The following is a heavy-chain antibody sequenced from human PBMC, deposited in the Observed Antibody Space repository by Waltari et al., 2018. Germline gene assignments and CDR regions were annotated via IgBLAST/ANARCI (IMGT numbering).Heavy chain of an antibody. V-gene: IGHV4-39*07. CDR1: GGSISSSSYY. Sequence: QLQLQESGPGLVKPSETLSLTCTVSGGSISSSSYYWGWIRQPPGKGLEWIGSIYYSGRTYYNPSLKSRVTISVDTSKNQFSLKLSSVTAADTAVYYCARETYYDSSGPQGGYWGQGTLVTVSS. D-gene: IGHD3-22*01. CDR2: IYYSGRT. J-gene: IGHJ4*02. CDR3: ARETYYDSSGPQGGY.